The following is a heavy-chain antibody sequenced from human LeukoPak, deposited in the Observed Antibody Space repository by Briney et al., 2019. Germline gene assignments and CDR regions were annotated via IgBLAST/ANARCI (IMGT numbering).Heavy chain of an antibody. CDR1: GGSISSGGYY. V-gene: IGHV4-31*03. CDR2: IHYSGST. Sequence: PSETLSLTCTVSGGSISSGGYYWSWICQHPGKGLEWIGYIHYSGSTYYNPSLKSRVTISVDTSKNQFSLKLRYVTAAGTAVYYCARTYMTSARFDPWGQGTLVTVSS. J-gene: IGHJ5*02. D-gene: IGHD2-21*02. CDR3: ARTYMTSARFDP.